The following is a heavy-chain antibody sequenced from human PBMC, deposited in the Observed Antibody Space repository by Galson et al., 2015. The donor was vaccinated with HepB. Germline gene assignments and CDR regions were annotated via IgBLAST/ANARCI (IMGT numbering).Heavy chain of an antibody. CDR3: ARVTFRDGRWGGFDY. V-gene: IGHV1-69*01. CDR2: IIPIFGTA. J-gene: IGHJ4*02. D-gene: IGHD5-24*01. CDR1: GGTFSSHA. Sequence: CKASGGTFSSHAISWVRQAPGQGLEWMGGIIPIFGTANYAQKFQGRVTITADESTSTAYMELSSLRSEDTAVYYCARVTFRDGRWGGFDYWGQGTLVTVSS.